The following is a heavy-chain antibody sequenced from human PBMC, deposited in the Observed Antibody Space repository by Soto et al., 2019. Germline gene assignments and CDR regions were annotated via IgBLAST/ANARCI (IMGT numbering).Heavy chain of an antibody. V-gene: IGHV1-69*13. CDR3: ARALVGATRANYYYGMDV. D-gene: IGHD1-26*01. CDR1: GGTFSSYA. CDR2: IIPIFGTA. Sequence: SVKVSCKASGGTFSSYAISWVRQAPGQGLEWMGGIIPIFGTANYAQKFQGRVTITADESTSTAYMELSSLRSEDTAVYYCARALVGATRANYYYGMDVWGQGTTVTVSS. J-gene: IGHJ6*02.